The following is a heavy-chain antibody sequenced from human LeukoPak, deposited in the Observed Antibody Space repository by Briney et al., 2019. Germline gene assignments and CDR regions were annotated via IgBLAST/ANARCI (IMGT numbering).Heavy chain of an antibody. V-gene: IGHV3-23*01. Sequence: GGSLRLSCAASGFIFSSYSMSWVRQAPGKGLEWFSVITGSGGNTYYADSVKGRFTISKDNSKNTVYLQMSSLRVDDTAVYYCAKAASSSWPSYYYGMDVWGQGTTVTVSS. J-gene: IGHJ6*02. D-gene: IGHD6-13*01. CDR2: ITGSGGNT. CDR3: AKAASSSWPSYYYGMDV. CDR1: GFIFSSYS.